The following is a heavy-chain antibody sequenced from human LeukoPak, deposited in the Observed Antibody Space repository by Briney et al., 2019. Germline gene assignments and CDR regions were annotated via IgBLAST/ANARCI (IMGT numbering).Heavy chain of an antibody. CDR2: IYYRGST. D-gene: IGHD3-22*01. J-gene: IGHJ4*02. CDR3: AREVRSSGYSLDY. V-gene: IGHV4-61*08. CDR1: GGSISSGGYY. Sequence: SETLSLTCTVSGGSISSGGYYWSWIRQHPGKGLEWIGYIYYRGSTNYNPSLKSRVTMSVDTSKNQFSLKLRSVTAADTAVYYCAREVRSSGYSLDYWGQGTLVTVSS.